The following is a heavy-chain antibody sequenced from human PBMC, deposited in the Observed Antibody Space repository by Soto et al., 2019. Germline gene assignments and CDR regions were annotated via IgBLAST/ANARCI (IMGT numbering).Heavy chain of an antibody. CDR2: INAGNGNT. CDR1: GYTFTSYA. CDR3: ARDIIEYGDFSLLGY. D-gene: IGHD4-17*01. V-gene: IGHV1-3*01. Sequence: ASVKVSCKASGYTFTSYAMHWVRQAPGQRLEWMGWINAGNGNTKYSQKFQGRVTITRDTSASTAYMELSSLRSEDTAVYYCARDIIEYGDFSLLGYWGQGTLVTVSS. J-gene: IGHJ4*02.